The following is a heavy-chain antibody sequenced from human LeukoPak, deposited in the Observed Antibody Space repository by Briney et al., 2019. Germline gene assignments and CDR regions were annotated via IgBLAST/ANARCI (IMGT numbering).Heavy chain of an antibody. CDR1: GGSISSGGYS. D-gene: IGHD3-10*01. CDR3: ASLITMVRGVITYFDY. J-gene: IGHJ4*02. CDR2: IYHSGST. Sequence: SETLSLTCAVSGGSISSGGYSWSWIRQPPGKGLGWIGYIYHSGSTYYNPSLKSRVTISVDRSKNQFSLKLSSVTAADTAVYYCASLITMVRGVITYFDYWGQGTLVTVSS. V-gene: IGHV4-30-2*01.